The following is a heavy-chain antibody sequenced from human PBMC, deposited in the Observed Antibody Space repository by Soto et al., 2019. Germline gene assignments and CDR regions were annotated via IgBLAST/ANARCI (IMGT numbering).Heavy chain of an antibody. CDR1: GGTLKNSA. V-gene: IGHV1-69*01. D-gene: IGHD6-13*01. CDR2: IIPVFGPA. Sequence: QVQLVQSGAEVKKPGSSVRVSCKASGGTLKNSAISWVRQAPGQGLEWMGGIIPVFGPALYTQKFQGRVTITADESTNTAFLGVSSLRSEDTAVYYCGRGGSWAKVDAWGPGTLVTVSS. J-gene: IGHJ4*02. CDR3: GRGGSWAKVDA.